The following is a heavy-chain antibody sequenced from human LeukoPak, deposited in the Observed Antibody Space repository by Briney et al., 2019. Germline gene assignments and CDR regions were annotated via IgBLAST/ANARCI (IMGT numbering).Heavy chain of an antibody. Sequence: GASVKVSCKASGYSFTGYYMHWVRQALGQGLEWMGIINPSGGSTSYAQKFQGRVTMTRDMSTSTVYMELSSLRSEDTAVYYCARANYYYYYMDVWGKGTTVTVSS. CDR3: ARANYYYYYMDV. V-gene: IGHV1-46*01. J-gene: IGHJ6*03. CDR1: GYSFTGYY. CDR2: INPSGGST.